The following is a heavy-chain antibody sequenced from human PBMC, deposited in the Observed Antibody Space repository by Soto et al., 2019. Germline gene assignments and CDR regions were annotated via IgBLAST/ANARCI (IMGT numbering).Heavy chain of an antibody. D-gene: IGHD2-2*01. CDR3: AIDERAVCSSINCHDFKH. CDR2: ISLHNGDK. J-gene: IGHJ4*02. V-gene: IGHV1-18*04. Sequence: QAQLVQPGGEVKKPGASVKVSCKAVGTTFGISWARQAPGQGLEWMAWISLHNGDKNNAPQFQGRVTLTTDTSTGTAYMALRSLISADTAVYYCAIDERAVCSSINCHDFKHLGQGAVVTVSS. CDR1: GTTFG.